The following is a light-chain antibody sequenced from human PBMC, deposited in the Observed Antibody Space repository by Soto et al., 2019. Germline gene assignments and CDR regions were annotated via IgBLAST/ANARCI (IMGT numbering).Light chain of an antibody. V-gene: IGKV1-5*03. CDR3: QQYNSYST. Sequence: DIQMTQSPSTLSGSVGDRVTITCRASQTISSWLAWYQQKPGKAPKLLICKASSLDSGVPSRFSGSGSGTEFTLTISSLQPDYVASYYCQQYNSYSTFGQGTKVDI. J-gene: IGKJ1*01. CDR2: KAS. CDR1: QTISSW.